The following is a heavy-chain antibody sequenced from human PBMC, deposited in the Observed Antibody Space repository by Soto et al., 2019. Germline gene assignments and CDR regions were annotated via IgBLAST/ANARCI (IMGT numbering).Heavy chain of an antibody. Sequence: LVESGGGLVKPGESLSLSCAASGFLFRNAWRSWVRQAPGKGLEWVGLVKTTADGGTTDYAAPVKDRFAISRDDSKNTLYLQMNSLKTEDTAVYYRTTVVGHLPRRNIGRAYYYLAVWGKGTTVTVSS. J-gene: IGHJ6*03. D-gene: IGHD2-15*01. V-gene: IGHV3-15*01. CDR1: GFLFRNAW. CDR3: TTVVGHLPRRNIGRAYYYLAV. CDR2: VKTTADGGTT.